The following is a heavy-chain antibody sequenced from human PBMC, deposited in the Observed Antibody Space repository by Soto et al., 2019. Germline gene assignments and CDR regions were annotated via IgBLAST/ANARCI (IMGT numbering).Heavy chain of an antibody. CDR3: ARGIPAWFDY. J-gene: IGHJ4*02. Sequence: GALRLSCEAPGFTFSNQGMSRVRQAPGQGLNWVAAISGSGGLIYYSDSVKGRFTISRDNSKNTLYLQMNSLRAEDTAVYYCARGIPAWFDYWGQGTLVTVSS. CDR2: ISGSGGLI. V-gene: IGHV3-23*01. CDR1: GFTFSNQG.